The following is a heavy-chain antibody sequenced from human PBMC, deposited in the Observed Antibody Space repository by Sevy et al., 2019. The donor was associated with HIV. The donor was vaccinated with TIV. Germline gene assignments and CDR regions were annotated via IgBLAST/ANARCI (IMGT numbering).Heavy chain of an antibody. CDR2: INPNSDVT. V-gene: IGHV1-2*02. CDR3: ARDQEFCSTTTCYSGLDY. Sequence: ASVKVSCETSGYRFTDYYIHWVRQAPGQGLEWMGWINPNSDVTKSAKKFQDRVIMTKDTSISTVYMELRGLTFDDSAVYYCARDQEFCSTTTCYSGLDYWGHGSLVTVSS. CDR1: GYRFTDYY. J-gene: IGHJ4*01. D-gene: IGHD2-2*02.